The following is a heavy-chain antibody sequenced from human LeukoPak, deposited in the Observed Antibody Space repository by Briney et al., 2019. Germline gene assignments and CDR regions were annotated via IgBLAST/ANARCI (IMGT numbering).Heavy chain of an antibody. Sequence: ASVKVSCKASGYTFTSYDIKWVRQATGQGPEWMGWMNANRVNTGSAQKFQGRVTMTRNTSIRTAYMELISLRSEDTAVYYCARVDWNYVFDIWGQGTMVTVSS. V-gene: IGHV1-8*01. CDR1: GYTFTSYD. J-gene: IGHJ3*02. D-gene: IGHD1-7*01. CDR3: ARVDWNYVFDI. CDR2: MNANRVNT.